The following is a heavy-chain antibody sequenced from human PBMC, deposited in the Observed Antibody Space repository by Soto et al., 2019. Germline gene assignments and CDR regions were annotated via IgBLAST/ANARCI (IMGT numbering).Heavy chain of an antibody. V-gene: IGHV1-46*01. CDR1: GYTFTGYY. CDR3: ARGRSVYYYDSSGYYYFGY. D-gene: IGHD3-22*01. CDR2: FNPSGDAT. J-gene: IGHJ4*02. Sequence: ASVKVSCKASGYTFTGYYLHWVRQAHGQGLELMGVFNPSGDATHYAQNFQGRVTVTRDTSSSTVYMELSNLTSDDTAVYYCARGRSVYYYDSSGYYYFGYWGQGTLVTVSS.